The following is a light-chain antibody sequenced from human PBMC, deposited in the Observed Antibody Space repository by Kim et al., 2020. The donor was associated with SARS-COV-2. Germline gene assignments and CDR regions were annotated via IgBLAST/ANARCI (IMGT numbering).Light chain of an antibody. V-gene: IGKV1-39*01. CDR1: QGISIY. CDR3: QQSYGTPLT. Sequence: CASAGDRVTITCRASQGISIYLKWYQQKPGKAPKRLSYAASSLESGVPSRFSGSGSGTDFTLTISSLESEDSGTYYCQQSYGTPLTFGGGTKVEI. J-gene: IGKJ4*01. CDR2: AAS.